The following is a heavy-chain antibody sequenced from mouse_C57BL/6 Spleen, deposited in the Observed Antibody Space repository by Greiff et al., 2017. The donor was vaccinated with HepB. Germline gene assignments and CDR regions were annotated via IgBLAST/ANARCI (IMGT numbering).Heavy chain of an antibody. CDR1: GFTFSSYG. Sequence: DVMLVESGGDLVKPGGSLKLSCAASGFTFSSYGMSWVRQTPDKRLEWVATISSGGSYTYYPDSVKGRFTISRDNAKNTLYLQMSSLKSEDTAMYYWARQRTGTDYFDYWGQGTTLTVSS. CDR2: ISSGGSYT. CDR3: ARQRTGTDYFDY. J-gene: IGHJ2*01. V-gene: IGHV5-6*02. D-gene: IGHD4-1*01.